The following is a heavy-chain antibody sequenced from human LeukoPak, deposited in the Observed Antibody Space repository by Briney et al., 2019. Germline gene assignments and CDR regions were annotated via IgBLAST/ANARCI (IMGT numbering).Heavy chain of an antibody. Sequence: QPGGSLRLSCAASGFTVSNNYMSWVRQAPGKGLEWVSVIYSGGTTYYADSVKGRFTISRDNSKNTLYLLMNSLRAEDTAVCYCARGGYCSGGNCYGYFDYWGQGTLVTVSS. CDR3: ARGGYCSGGNCYGYFDY. D-gene: IGHD2-15*01. CDR2: IYSGGTT. CDR1: GFTVSNNY. V-gene: IGHV3-66*01. J-gene: IGHJ4*02.